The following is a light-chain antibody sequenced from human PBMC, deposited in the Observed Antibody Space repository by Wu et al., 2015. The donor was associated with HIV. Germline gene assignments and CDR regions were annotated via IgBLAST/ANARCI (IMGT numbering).Light chain of an antibody. Sequence: ETMMTQSPATLSVSPGERATLSCRASQSVSSSYLAWYQQKPGQAPRLLIYGASSRATGIPDRFSGSGSGTDFTLTISRLEPEDFAVYYCQQYGSSPGVTFGPGTKVDIK. J-gene: IGKJ3*01. CDR2: GAS. CDR1: QSVSSSY. V-gene: IGKV3-20*01. CDR3: QQYGSSPGVT.